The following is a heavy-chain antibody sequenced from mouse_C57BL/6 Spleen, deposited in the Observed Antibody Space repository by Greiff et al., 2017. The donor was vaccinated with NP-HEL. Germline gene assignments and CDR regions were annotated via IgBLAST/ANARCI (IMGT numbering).Heavy chain of an antibody. V-gene: IGHV1-7*01. CDR3: ARDFIAAARDMDY. J-gene: IGHJ4*01. Sequence: QVQLQQSGAELVKPGASVKLSCKASGYTFTSYWMHWVKQRPGQGLEWIGYINPSSGYTKYNQKFKDKATLTADKSSSTAYMQLRSLTYEDSAVYYCARDFIAAARDMDYWGQGTSVTVSS. CDR2: INPSSGYT. CDR1: GYTFTSYW. D-gene: IGHD1-1*01.